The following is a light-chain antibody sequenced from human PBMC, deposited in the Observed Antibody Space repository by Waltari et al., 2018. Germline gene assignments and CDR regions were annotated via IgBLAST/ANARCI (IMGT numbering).Light chain of an antibody. CDR3: CSYAGSYTLV. CDR2: DVS. Sequence: QSALTQPRSVSGSPGQSVTISCTGTSSDVGGYNYVSWYQQHPGHAPKPMIYDVSKRPSGVPDRFSGSKAGNTASLTISGLQAEDEADYCCCSYAGSYTLVFGGGTKLTVL. J-gene: IGLJ2*01. V-gene: IGLV2-11*01. CDR1: SSDVGGYNY.